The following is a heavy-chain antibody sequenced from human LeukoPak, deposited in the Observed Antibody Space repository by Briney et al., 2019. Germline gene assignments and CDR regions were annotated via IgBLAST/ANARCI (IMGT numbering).Heavy chain of an antibody. Sequence: GVSLSLSCAASGFTFSSYSMNWVRQAPGKGLEWVSYISSSSSTIYYADSVKGRLTISRANTKNSLYLQLDSLRDEDTAVYYCARETPEYDWGQGTLVTVSS. J-gene: IGHJ4*02. CDR3: ARETPEYD. CDR2: ISSSSSTI. V-gene: IGHV3-48*02. D-gene: IGHD6-6*01. CDR1: GFTFSSYS.